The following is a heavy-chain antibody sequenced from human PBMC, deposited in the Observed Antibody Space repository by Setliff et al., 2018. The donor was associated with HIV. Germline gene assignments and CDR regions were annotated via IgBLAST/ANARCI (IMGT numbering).Heavy chain of an antibody. CDR2: ISSSSSYT. J-gene: IGHJ3*02. Sequence: GGSLRLSCAASGFTLSTYAMSWVRQAPGKGLEWVSYISSSSSYTNYADSVKGRFTISRDNAKNSLYLQMNSLRAEDTAVYYCARGGNYYDRSGLDGFDIWGQGTMVTVSS. CDR3: ARGGNYYDRSGLDGFDI. CDR1: GFTLSTYA. D-gene: IGHD3-22*01. V-gene: IGHV3-11*05.